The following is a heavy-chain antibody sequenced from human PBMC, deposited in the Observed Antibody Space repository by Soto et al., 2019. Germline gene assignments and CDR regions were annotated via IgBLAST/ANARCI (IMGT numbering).Heavy chain of an antibody. CDR1: GGTFSSYA. J-gene: IGHJ6*02. CDR3: ASGQGPLYCRGDCYDYYYYGMDV. V-gene: IGHV1-69*12. CDR2: IIPIFATA. D-gene: IGHD2-21*02. Sequence: QVQLVQSGAEVKKPGSSVKVSCKASGGTFSSYAISWVRQAPGQGLEWMGGIIPIFATANYAQKFQGRVTITADQSTRTAYMELSSLRSEHTAVYYCASGQGPLYCRGDCYDYYYYGMDVWGQGTTVTVSS.